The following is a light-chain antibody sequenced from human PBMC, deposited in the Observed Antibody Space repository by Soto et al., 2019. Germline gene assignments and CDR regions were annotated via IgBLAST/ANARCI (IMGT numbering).Light chain of an antibody. CDR2: GAS. CDR3: QQYGSSPT. Sequence: EVVLTQSPGTLSLSPGERATLSCRASQSVSSTYLAWYQQKPGQAPRLLIYGASSRATGIPVRFSGSGSGTDFTLTISRLEPEDFAVYYCQQYGSSPTFGQGTKVAIK. CDR1: QSVSSTY. V-gene: IGKV3-20*01. J-gene: IGKJ1*01.